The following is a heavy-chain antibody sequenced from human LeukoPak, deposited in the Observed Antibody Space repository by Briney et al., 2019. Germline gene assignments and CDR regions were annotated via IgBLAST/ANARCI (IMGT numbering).Heavy chain of an antibody. J-gene: IGHJ4*02. CDR1: GFTFSSYA. Sequence: GGSLRLSCAASGFTFSSYAMSWVRQAPGKGLEWVSAISGSGGSTYYADSVKGRFTISRDNSKNTLYLQMNSLRAEDTAVYYCAKARPQIVVVPAAPFDYWGQGTLVTVSS. CDR3: AKARPQIVVVPAAPFDY. D-gene: IGHD2-2*01. V-gene: IGHV3-23*01. CDR2: ISGSGGST.